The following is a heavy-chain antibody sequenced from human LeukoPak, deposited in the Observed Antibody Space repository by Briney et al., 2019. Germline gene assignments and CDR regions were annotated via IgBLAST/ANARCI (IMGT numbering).Heavy chain of an antibody. CDR3: ASTAMTTVTTSWFDP. CDR2: INHSGST. V-gene: IGHV4-34*01. CDR1: GGSFSGYY. Sequence: SETLSLTCAVYGGSFSGYYWSWIRQPPGKGLEWIGEINHSGSTNYNPSLKRRVTISVDTSKNQFSLKLSPVTAADTAVYYCASTAMTTVTTSWFDPWGQGTLVTVSS. J-gene: IGHJ5*02. D-gene: IGHD4-17*01.